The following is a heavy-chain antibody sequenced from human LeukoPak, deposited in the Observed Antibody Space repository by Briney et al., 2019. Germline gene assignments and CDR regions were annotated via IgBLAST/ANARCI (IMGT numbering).Heavy chain of an antibody. Sequence: GGSLRLSCAAPGFTFSSYAMSWVRQAPGKGLEWVSAISGSGANPYYADSVKGRFTNSRDNSKSTLSLQMNSRRAEDTAVYYCAKDGGGGKRGFPFWGKEPLVTVP. CDR3: AKDGGGGKRGFPF. CDR1: GFTFSSYA. J-gene: IGHJ4*02. CDR2: ISGSGANP. V-gene: IGHV3-23*01. D-gene: IGHD3-16*01.